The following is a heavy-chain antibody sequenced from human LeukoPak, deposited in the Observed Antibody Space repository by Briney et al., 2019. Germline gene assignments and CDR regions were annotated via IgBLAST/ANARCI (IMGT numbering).Heavy chain of an antibody. CDR3: ARGPEMVYITHAAFDF. D-gene: IGHD2-8*01. J-gene: IGHJ3*01. V-gene: IGHV4-38-2*02. Sequence: PSETLSLTCSASGYSISTGNYWGWIRQPPGKGLEWIGCIYHTGTTSYNPSLKSRVTISVDTSKNQFSLKLRSVTAADTAVFFCARGPEMVYITHAAFDFWGQGTRVTVSS. CDR2: IYHTGTT. CDR1: GYSISTGNY.